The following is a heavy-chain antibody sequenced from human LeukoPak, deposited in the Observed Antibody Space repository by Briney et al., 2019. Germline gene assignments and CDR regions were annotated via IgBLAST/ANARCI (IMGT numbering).Heavy chain of an antibody. Sequence: GRSLRLSCAASGFTFSSYGMHWVRQAPGKGLEWVAVISYDGSNKYYADSVKGRFTISRDNSKNTLYLQMNSLRGEDTAVYYCAKVKAHSSSWYWFDPWGQGTLVTVSS. CDR1: GFTFSSYG. D-gene: IGHD6-13*01. J-gene: IGHJ5*02. CDR3: AKVKAHSSSWYWFDP. V-gene: IGHV3-30*18. CDR2: ISYDGSNK.